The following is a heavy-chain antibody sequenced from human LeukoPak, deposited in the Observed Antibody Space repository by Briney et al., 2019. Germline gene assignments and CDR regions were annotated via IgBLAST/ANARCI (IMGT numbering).Heavy chain of an antibody. J-gene: IGHJ6*04. V-gene: IGHV4-59*08. D-gene: IGHD4-17*01. CDR2: IYYSGIT. CDR1: GGSISSYY. Sequence: SETLSLTCTVSGGSISSYYWSWIRQPPGKGLEWIGYIYYSGITNYNPSLKNRVTMSVDTSNNQFSLKLSSVTAADTAVYYCARSGGDYVSYYYYYGMDVWGKGTTVTVSS. CDR3: ARSGGDYVSYYYYYGMDV.